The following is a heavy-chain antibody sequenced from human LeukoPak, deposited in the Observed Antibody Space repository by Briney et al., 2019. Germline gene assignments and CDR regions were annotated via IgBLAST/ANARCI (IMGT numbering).Heavy chain of an antibody. CDR1: GGSISSGGYY. Sequence: SQTLSLTCTVSGGSISSGGYYWSWIRQHPGKGLEWIGYIYYSGSTYYNPSLKSRVTISVDTSKNQFSLKLSSVTAADTAVYYCASSSMTTVYFDYWGQGTLVTGSS. J-gene: IGHJ4*02. V-gene: IGHV4-31*03. CDR3: ASSSMTTVYFDY. D-gene: IGHD4-17*01. CDR2: IYYSGST.